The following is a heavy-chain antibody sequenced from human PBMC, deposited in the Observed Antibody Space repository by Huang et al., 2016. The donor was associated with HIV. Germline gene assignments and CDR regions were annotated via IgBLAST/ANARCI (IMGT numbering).Heavy chain of an antibody. CDR2: INHSGGT. Sequence: QVHLQQWGAGLLKPSETLSLTCAVYGGSFGRHYWSWIRQPPGKGLAWIGKINHSGGTNYNPSLESRVTISVDTSKNQFSLKLTSVTAADTALYHCARLGPTDIVVIPGAGYFDYWGQGTLVTVSS. CDR3: ARLGPTDIVVIPGAGYFDY. J-gene: IGHJ4*02. V-gene: IGHV4-34*01. D-gene: IGHD2-2*01. CDR1: GGSFGRHY.